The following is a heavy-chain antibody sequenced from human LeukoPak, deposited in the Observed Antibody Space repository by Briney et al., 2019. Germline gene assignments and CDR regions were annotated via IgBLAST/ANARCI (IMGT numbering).Heavy chain of an antibody. V-gene: IGHV4-39*07. J-gene: IGHJ4*02. CDR1: GGSISSSSYY. CDR2: IYYSGST. Sequence: PSETLPLTCTVSGGSISSSSYYWGWIRQPPGKGLEWIGSIYYSGSTYYNPSLKSRVTISVDTSKNQFSLKLSSVTAADTAVYCCAREEINGLWFGEHTIDYWGQGTLVTVSS. D-gene: IGHD3-10*01. CDR3: AREEINGLWFGEHTIDY.